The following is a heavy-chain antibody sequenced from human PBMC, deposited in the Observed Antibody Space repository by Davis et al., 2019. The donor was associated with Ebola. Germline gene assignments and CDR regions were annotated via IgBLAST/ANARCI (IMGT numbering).Heavy chain of an antibody. V-gene: IGHV1-18*01. J-gene: IGHJ4*02. CDR1: GYTFTSYG. D-gene: IGHD2/OR15-2a*01. CDR2: ISAYNGNT. CDR3: ARSLDFPYFDF. Sequence: ASVKVSCKASGYTFTSYGISWVRQAPGQGLEWMGWISAYNGNTNYSQKFQGRVTITRDTSASTVNMELNSLRSEDTAVYYCARSLDFPYFDFWGQGSLVTVSS.